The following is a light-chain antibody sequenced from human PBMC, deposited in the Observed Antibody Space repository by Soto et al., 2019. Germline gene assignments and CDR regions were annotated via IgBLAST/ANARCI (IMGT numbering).Light chain of an antibody. CDR3: LQGTHWPPT. CDR1: QSLVKSDGNTY. Sequence: VVMTQSPLSLPVTVGQPASISCRSSQSLVKSDGNTYLNWFQQRPGQSPRRLIYGVSNRASGVPDRFSGSGSGTDFTRTISRVEAADVGIYYCLQGTHWPPTFGQGTKLEIK. V-gene: IGKV2-30*01. J-gene: IGKJ2*01. CDR2: GVS.